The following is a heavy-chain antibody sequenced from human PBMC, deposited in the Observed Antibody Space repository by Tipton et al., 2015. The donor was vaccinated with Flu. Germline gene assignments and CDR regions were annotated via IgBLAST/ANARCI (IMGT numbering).Heavy chain of an antibody. Sequence: SLRLSCAVSGSSVNSNYWWSWVRRPPGKGLEWIGEIYYSGSTNYNPSLKSRVTMSLDNSKNQFSLKLSSVTAADTAIYYCARDYGDYYFDSWGQGTLVTVSS. V-gene: IGHV4-4*02. CDR1: GSSVNSNYW. J-gene: IGHJ4*02. D-gene: IGHD4-17*01. CDR3: ARDYGDYYFDS. CDR2: IYYSGST.